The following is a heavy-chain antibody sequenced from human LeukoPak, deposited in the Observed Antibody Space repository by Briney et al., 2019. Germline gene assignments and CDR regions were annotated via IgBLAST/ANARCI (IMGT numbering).Heavy chain of an antibody. D-gene: IGHD3-16*02. CDR1: GGSIRSSYYY. J-gene: IGHJ4*02. V-gene: IGHV4-39*01. CDR2: IYDSGST. CDR3: ERGSPSQVMITFGVVIVNPFDY. Sequence: SETLSLTCTVSGGSIRSSYYYWGWIRQPPGKGLEWFVSIYDSGSTYYNPSLKSRVTISVDTSNNQFSLKLSSVTAADTAVYYCERGSPSQVMITFGVVIVNPFDYWGQGTLVTVSS.